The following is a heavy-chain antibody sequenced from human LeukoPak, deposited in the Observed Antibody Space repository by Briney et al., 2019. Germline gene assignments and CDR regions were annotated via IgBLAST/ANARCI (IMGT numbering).Heavy chain of an antibody. CDR2: IYSGGST. CDR3: ARGPRQSTFYGMDV. V-gene: IGHV4-4*07. Sequence: SETLSLTCTVAGGSISSYYWSGVRQPAGKGLEWIGRIYSGGSTNYNPSLKSRVTMSVDTSKNQFSLKLTSVTAADTAVYYCARGPRQSTFYGMDVWGQGTTVTVSS. CDR1: GGSISSYY. D-gene: IGHD1-14*01. J-gene: IGHJ6*02.